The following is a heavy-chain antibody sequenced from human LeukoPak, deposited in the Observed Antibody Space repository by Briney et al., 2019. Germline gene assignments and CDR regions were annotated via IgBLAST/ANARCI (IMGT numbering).Heavy chain of an antibody. D-gene: IGHD3-3*01. J-gene: IGHJ4*02. V-gene: IGHV5-51*01. CDR2: IYPGDSDT. Sequence: GESLRISFKGSGYTFSSYWIGWVRQMPGKGLEWMGIIYPGDSDTRYSPSLQGQVTISVDTSIGTAYLQWSSLKASDTAIYYCARQNDFRLDYWGQGTLVTVSS. CDR3: ARQNDFRLDY. CDR1: GYTFSSYW.